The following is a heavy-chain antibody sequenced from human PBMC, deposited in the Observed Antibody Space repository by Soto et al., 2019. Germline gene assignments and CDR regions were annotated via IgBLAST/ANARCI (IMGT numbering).Heavy chain of an antibody. V-gene: IGHV3-30-3*01. CDR2: ISYAGSNK. D-gene: IGHD3-3*01. J-gene: IGHJ3*02. Sequence: QVQLVESGGGVVQPGRSLRLSCAASGFTFSSSAVHWVRQAPGKGLEWVAVISYAGSNKYYADSVKGRFTISRDTSKHRLYLHMDTLRAEDTAVYYCARRSGYDEYPHDAFDIWGQGTMVTVSS. CDR1: GFTFSSSA. CDR3: ARRSGYDEYPHDAFDI.